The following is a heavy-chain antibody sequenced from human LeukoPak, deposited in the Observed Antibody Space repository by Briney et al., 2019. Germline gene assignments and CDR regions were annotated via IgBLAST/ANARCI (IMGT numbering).Heavy chain of an antibody. CDR3: ARDSLYSSSSFDY. D-gene: IGHD6-13*01. J-gene: IGHJ4*02. CDR2: ISSSSSYI. Sequence: PGGSLRLSXAASGFTFSSYSMNWVRQAPGKGLEWVSSISSSSSYIYYADSVKGRFTISRDNAKNSLYLQMNSLRAEDTAVYYCARDSLYSSSSFDYWGQGTLVTVSS. V-gene: IGHV3-21*01. CDR1: GFTFSSYS.